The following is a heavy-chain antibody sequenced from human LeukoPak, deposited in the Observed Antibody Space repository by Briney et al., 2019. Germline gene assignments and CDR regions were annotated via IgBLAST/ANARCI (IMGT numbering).Heavy chain of an antibody. D-gene: IGHD3-22*01. Sequence: SGPTLVKPTQTLTLTCSFSGFSLSTSGVAVGWIRQPPGKALEWLALIYWDGDKDYSPSLKSRLTITKDTSKNQVVLTMTNMDPVDTATYVCVHSKPSVWTFDYHNSGYYYFDYWGQGSLVTVSS. CDR2: IYWDGDK. CDR3: VHSKPSVWTFDYHNSGYYYFDY. CDR1: GFSLSTSGVA. V-gene: IGHV2-5*02. J-gene: IGHJ4*02.